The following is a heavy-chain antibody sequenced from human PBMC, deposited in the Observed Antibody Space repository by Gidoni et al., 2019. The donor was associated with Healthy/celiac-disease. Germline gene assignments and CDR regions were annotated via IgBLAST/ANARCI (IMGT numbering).Heavy chain of an antibody. CDR3: AKDQGQQLIRGYYYYGMDV. Sequence: QVQLVESGGGVVQPGRSLRLSCAASGFTFSSYVMHWVRQAPGKGLEWVAVISYDGSNKYYADSVKGRFTISRDNSKNTLYLQMNSLRAEDTAVYYCAKDQGQQLIRGYYYYGMDVWGQGTTVTVSS. CDR2: ISYDGSNK. D-gene: IGHD6-13*01. V-gene: IGHV3-30*18. CDR1: GFTFSSYV. J-gene: IGHJ6*02.